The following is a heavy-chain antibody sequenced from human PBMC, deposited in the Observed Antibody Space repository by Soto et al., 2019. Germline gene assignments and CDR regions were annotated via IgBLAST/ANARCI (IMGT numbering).Heavy chain of an antibody. CDR1: GFTFSRYS. V-gene: IGHV3-21*01. J-gene: IGHJ4*02. CDR2: ISSTTNYI. CDR3: ARESEDLTSNFDY. Sequence: PVGSVRLSCAASGFTFSRYSMNWVRQAPGKGLEWVSSISSTTNYIYYADSMKGRFTVSRDNAKNSVYLDMNSLSAEDTAVYYCARESEDLTSNFDYWGQGTLVTVSS.